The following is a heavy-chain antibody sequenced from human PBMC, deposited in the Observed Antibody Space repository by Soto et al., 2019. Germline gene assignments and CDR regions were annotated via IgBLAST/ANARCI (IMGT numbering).Heavy chain of an antibody. CDR2: IWFYXSNK. D-gene: IGHD5-18*01. Sequence: GGSLRLSCAASGFTFRSYGMHGVRQSPGKGMELVAVIWFYXSNKYYADSVKCRFTISRDNSKNTLYLQMNTLRAEDTAVYYCAKDGRRGESYGVDFDDWGQGTLVTVSS. CDR1: GFTFRSYG. J-gene: IGHJ4*02. V-gene: IGHV3-33*06. CDR3: AKDGRRGESYGVDFDD.